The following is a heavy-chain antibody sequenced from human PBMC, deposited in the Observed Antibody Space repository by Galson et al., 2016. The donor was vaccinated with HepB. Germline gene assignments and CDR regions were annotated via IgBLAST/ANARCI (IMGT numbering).Heavy chain of an antibody. CDR2: IKQDESEK. CDR1: GFTFSNFW. D-gene: IGHD1-26*01. J-gene: IGHJ4*02. Sequence: SLRLSCAASGFTFSNFWMAWVRQAPGRGLEWVANIKQDESEKYYVDSVRGRFTVSRDNAKSSLYLQMNSLRAGDTAVYYCARLHGIYSFDSWGQGTLVTASS. CDR3: ARLHGIYSFDS. V-gene: IGHV3-7*01.